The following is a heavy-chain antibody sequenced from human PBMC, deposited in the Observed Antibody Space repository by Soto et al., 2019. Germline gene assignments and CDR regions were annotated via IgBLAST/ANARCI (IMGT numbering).Heavy chain of an antibody. CDR1: GYSISRGYY. CDR2: IHHRGNT. CDR3: ERADFDSGGYSIDY. D-gene: IGHD3-22*01. V-gene: IGHV4-38-2*01. J-gene: IGHJ4*02. Sequence: SETLSLTRVVSGYSISRGYYWGWIRQPPGKGLEWIGSIHHRGNTYYNPSLKRRVTISLDTSKNQFSLKLNSVTAADTDVYFCERADFDSGGYSIDYWGQGTLVTVSS.